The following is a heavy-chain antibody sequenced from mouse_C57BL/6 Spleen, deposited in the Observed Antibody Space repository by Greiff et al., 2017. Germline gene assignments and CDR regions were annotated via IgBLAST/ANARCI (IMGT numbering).Heavy chain of an antibody. CDR2: INYDGSST. CDR1: GFTFSDYY. V-gene: IGHV5-16*01. CDR3: ARDQGTNYAMDY. J-gene: IGHJ4*01. D-gene: IGHD3-2*02. Sequence: DVQLVESEGGLVQPGSSMKLSCTASGFTFSDYYMAWVRQVPEKGLEWVANINYDGSSTYYLDSLKSRFIISRDNAKNILYLQMSSLKSEDTATYYCARDQGTNYAMDYWGQGTSVTVSS.